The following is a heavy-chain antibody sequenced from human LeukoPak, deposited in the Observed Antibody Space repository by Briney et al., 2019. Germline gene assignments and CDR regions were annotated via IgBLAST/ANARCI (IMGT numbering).Heavy chain of an antibody. CDR3: ARDIRAAGTVEEYSWFDP. CDR2: INPSGGST. CDR1: GYTFTSYY. D-gene: IGHD6-13*01. V-gene: IGHV1-46*01. Sequence: GASVKVSCKASGYTFTSYYMHWVRQAPGQGLEWMGIINPSGGSTSYAQKFQGRVTITADESTSTAYMELSSLRSEDTAVYYCARDIRAAGTVEEYSWFDPWGQGTLVTVSS. J-gene: IGHJ5*02.